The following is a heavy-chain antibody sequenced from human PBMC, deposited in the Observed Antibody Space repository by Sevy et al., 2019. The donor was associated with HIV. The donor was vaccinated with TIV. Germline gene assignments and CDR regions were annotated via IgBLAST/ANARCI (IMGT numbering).Heavy chain of an antibody. CDR3: AKDPLISLGADLFDY. CDR1: GFTFSSYG. J-gene: IGHJ4*02. CDR2: IQFDGGNK. Sequence: GGSLRLSCAASGFTFSSYGMHWVRQAPGKGLEWVAFIQFDGGNKHYRDSVKGRVIISRDNSKNTLYLQMNSLSVEDTAVYYCAKDPLISLGADLFDYWGQGTLVTVSS. D-gene: IGHD3-16*01. V-gene: IGHV3-30*02.